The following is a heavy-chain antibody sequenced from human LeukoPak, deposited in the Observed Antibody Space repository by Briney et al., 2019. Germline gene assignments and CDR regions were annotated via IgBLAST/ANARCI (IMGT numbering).Heavy chain of an antibody. CDR2: INQDGSEN. J-gene: IGHJ4*02. CDR3: ARLQYSSGWLYYFDY. V-gene: IGHV3-7*01. D-gene: IGHD6-19*01. CDR1: GFTSSSYW. Sequence: GGSLRLSCAASGFTSSSYWMSWVRQSPGKGLEWVANINQDGSENHYVDSVKGRFTISRDNAKNSLYLQMNSLRAEDTAVYYCARLQYSSGWLYYFDYWGQGTLVTVSS.